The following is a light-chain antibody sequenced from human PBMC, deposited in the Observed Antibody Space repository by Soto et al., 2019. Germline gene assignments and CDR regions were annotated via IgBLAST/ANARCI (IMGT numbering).Light chain of an antibody. CDR3: SSQAGSVV. CDR1: SSDVGGYNY. CDR2: EVS. V-gene: IGLV2-8*01. Sequence: QSALTQPPSASGSPGQSVTISCTGTSSDVGGYNYVSWYQQHPGKAPKLMIYEVSKRPSGVPDRFSGSKSGNTASLTVSGRQAEDEAEYYCSSQAGSVVFGGGTQLTVL. J-gene: IGLJ2*01.